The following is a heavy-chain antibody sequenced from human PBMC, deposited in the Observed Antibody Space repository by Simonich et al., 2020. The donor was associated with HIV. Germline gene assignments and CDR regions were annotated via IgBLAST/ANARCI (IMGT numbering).Heavy chain of an antibody. Sequence: QVQLQQWGAGLLKPSETLSLTCAVYGGSFSTYYWNWIRQSPGKGLEWIGEINHSGSTNYNPSLESRVTISLDTSKNHFSLKLNSVTAADTAVYYCARSAGWLPLDYWGLGTLVTVSS. J-gene: IGHJ4*02. CDR2: INHSGST. CDR1: GGSFSTYY. CDR3: ARSAGWLPLDY. D-gene: IGHD6-19*01. V-gene: IGHV4-34*01.